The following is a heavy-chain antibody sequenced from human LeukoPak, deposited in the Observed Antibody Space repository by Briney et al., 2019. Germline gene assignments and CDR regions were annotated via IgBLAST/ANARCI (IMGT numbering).Heavy chain of an antibody. V-gene: IGHV3-30*18. CDR2: ISFHGANE. J-gene: IGHJ1*01. CDR1: GFTFSSYV. D-gene: IGHD3-22*01. Sequence: PGGSVRLSCEASGFTFSSYVVNWVRQAPGKGLDWVAVISFHGANEYYADSVKGRFTISRDNSNNTLYLQMNSVRAEDTAVYYCAKGRRGSSYVHYFDTWGQGTLVIVSS. CDR3: AKGRRGSSYVHYFDT.